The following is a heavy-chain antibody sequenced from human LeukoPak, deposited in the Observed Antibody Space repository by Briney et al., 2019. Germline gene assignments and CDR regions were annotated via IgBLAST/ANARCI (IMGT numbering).Heavy chain of an antibody. Sequence: GGSLRLSCAASGFTFSSNSMSWVRQAPGKGLEWVSFIYSGGNTHYSDAVKGRFTISRDNSKNTLYLQMNSLRADDTAVYYCARRAGEYSHPYDYWGQGTLVTVSS. CDR2: IYSGGNT. CDR1: GFTFSSNS. V-gene: IGHV3-53*01. D-gene: IGHD4-17*01. CDR3: ARRAGEYSHPYDY. J-gene: IGHJ4*02.